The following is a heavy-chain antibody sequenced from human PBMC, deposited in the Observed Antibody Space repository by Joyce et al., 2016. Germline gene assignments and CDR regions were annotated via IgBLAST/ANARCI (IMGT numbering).Heavy chain of an antibody. D-gene: IGHD1-1*01. CDR2: ITPLFGTT. Sequence: VQLVQSGAEVRKPGSSVKVFCRASGGNFMSGTPAVSWVRQAPGQGLEWMGGITPLFGTTNYAQNFQDRLSIAADEATSTAHMELNSLRPDDTAVYYCTARVPGNGTFDFWDQGTLVTVSS. V-gene: IGHV1-69*01. J-gene: IGHJ4*02. CDR3: TARVPGNGTFDF. CDR1: GGNFMSGTPA.